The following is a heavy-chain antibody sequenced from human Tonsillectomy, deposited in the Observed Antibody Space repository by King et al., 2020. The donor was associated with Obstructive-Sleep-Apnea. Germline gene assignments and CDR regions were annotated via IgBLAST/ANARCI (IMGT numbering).Heavy chain of an antibody. V-gene: IGHV3-23*04. CDR3: ARGNFDDYGDHFDAFDI. CDR1: GFTFTSYA. CDR2: LSGSGGST. D-gene: IGHD4-17*01. J-gene: IGHJ3*02. Sequence: VQLVESGGGLVQPGGSLRLSCAASGFTFTSYAMNWVRQAPGKGLEWVSALSGSGGSTYYADSVKGRFTVSRDNSKNTLYVQMNSLRVEDTAVYYCARGNFDDYGDHFDAFDIWGQGTLVTVSS.